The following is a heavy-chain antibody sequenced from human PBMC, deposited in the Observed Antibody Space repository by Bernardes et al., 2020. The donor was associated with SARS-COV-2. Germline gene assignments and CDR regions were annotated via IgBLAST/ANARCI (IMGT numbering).Heavy chain of an antibody. CDR2: ISGRGGNT. CDR1: GFRFSDYA. Sequence: GGSLRLSCAASGFRFSDYAVSWVRQAPGKGLEWVSYISGRGGNTFYADSVKGRFTISRDNSKNTMFLQMRSLRADDTAVYYCARDSAMDDWYYYTGLDAWGQGTPVTV. D-gene: IGHD3-9*01. J-gene: IGHJ6*02. CDR3: ARDSAMDDWYYYTGLDA. V-gene: IGHV3-23*01.